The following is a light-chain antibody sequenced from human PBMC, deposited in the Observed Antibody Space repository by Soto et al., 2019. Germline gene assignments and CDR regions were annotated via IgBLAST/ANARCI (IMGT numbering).Light chain of an antibody. CDR3: QQRSTWPPYT. Sequence: EIVLTQSPATLSLSPGERATLSCRASQSVSSYLAWYQQKPGQAPRLLIYDASNRATGIPARFSGSGSGTDVTLTISSLEPEDFAVYYCQQRSTWPPYTFGQGTNLEIK. CDR2: DAS. V-gene: IGKV3-11*01. J-gene: IGKJ2*01. CDR1: QSVSSY.